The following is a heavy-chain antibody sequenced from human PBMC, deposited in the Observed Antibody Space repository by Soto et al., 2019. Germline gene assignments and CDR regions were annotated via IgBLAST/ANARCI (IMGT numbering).Heavy chain of an antibody. CDR3: AKSYYYDSSGYYPFDY. J-gene: IGHJ4*02. D-gene: IGHD3-22*01. CDR1: GFTFSSYA. V-gene: IGHV3-23*01. Sequence: EVQLLESGGGLVQPGGSLRLSCAASGFTFSSYAMRWVRQAPGKGLEWVSAISGSGGSTYYADSVKGRFTIARDNSKNTRYRQMNSLRAEDTAVYYCAKSYYYDSSGYYPFDYWGQGTLVTVSS. CDR2: ISGSGGST.